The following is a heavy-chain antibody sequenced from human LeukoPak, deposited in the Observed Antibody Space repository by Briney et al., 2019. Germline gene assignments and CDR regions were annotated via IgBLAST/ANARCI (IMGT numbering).Heavy chain of an antibody. CDR1: GFTFSIYW. CDR2: INQDGSEK. V-gene: IGHV3-7*01. Sequence: GGSLRLSCAASGFTFSIYWMNWVRQAPGKGLEWVASINQDGSEKYYVDSVKGRFTISRDNGKNSLFLQMNSLRAEDTSVYYCARGHCGDYAWGQGTLVTVSS. J-gene: IGHJ5*02. D-gene: IGHD4-17*01. CDR3: ARGHCGDYA.